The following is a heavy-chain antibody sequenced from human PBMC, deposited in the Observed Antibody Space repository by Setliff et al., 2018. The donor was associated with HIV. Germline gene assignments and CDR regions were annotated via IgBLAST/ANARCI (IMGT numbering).Heavy chain of an antibody. J-gene: IGHJ4*02. V-gene: IGHV4-61*02. CDR2: IYTSGST. Sequence: SETLSLTCTVSGGSISSGTYYWSWVRQPAGKGLEWIGRIYTSGSTNYNPSLKSPVTISLDTSQSQFFLKLTSVTAADTALYYCARELRFSVSSTGKEWGQGTLVTVS. D-gene: IGHD2-21*01. CDR1: GGSISSGTYY. CDR3: ARELRFSVSSTGKE.